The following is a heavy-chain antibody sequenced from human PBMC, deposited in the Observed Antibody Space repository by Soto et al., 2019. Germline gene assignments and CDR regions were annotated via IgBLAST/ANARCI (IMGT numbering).Heavy chain of an antibody. D-gene: IGHD6-19*01. CDR3: ARHSGAVAGKHYYYGMDV. Sequence: GASLKISCKGSGYSFTSYWISWVRQMPGKGLAGVGRIDPSDSYTNYSPSFQGHVTISADKSISTAYLQWSRLKAWDTAMYYCARHSGAVAGKHYYYGMDVWGQETTVTVSS. J-gene: IGHJ6*02. CDR2: IDPSDSYT. CDR1: GYSFTSYW. V-gene: IGHV5-10-1*01.